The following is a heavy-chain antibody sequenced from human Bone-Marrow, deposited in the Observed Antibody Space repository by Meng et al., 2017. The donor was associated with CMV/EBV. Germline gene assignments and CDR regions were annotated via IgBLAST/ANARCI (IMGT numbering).Heavy chain of an antibody. V-gene: IGHV3-53*01. CDR3: AKTIVVVNTLYYFDY. J-gene: IGHJ4*02. Sequence: GGSLRLSCAASGLTVSSNFMTWVRQAPGKGLEWVSVIFGGGGTNYADSVKGRFTISRDNSKNTLYLQMNSLRAEDTAVYYCAKTIVVVNTLYYFDYWGQGTLVTVSS. CDR1: GLTVSSNF. CDR2: IFGGGGT. D-gene: IGHD2-15*01.